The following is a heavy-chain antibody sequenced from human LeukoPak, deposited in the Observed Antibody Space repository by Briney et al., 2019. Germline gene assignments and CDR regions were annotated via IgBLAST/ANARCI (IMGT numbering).Heavy chain of an antibody. CDR2: INPNSGGT. J-gene: IGHJ4*02. CDR3: EGEKLGMGGGDLDY. V-gene: IGHV1-2*02. Sequence: ASVKVSCKASGYTFTRYDINWVRQATGQGLEWMGWINPNSGGTNYAQKFQGRVTMTRDTSISTAYMELSRLRSDDPAVYYWEGEKLGMGGGDLDYWGQGTLVTVSS. D-gene: IGHD7-27*01. CDR1: GYTFTRYD.